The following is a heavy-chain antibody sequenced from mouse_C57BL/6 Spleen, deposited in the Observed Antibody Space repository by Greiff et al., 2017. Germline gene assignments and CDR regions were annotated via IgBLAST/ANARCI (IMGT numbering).Heavy chain of an antibody. CDR1: GFTFSSYG. Sequence: EVKLVESGGDLVKPGGSLKLSCAASGFTFSSYGMSWVRQTPDKRLEWVATISSGGSYTYYPDSVKGRFTISRDNATNTLYLQMSSLKSEDTAMYYCARHYSNYFDYWGQGTTLTVSS. D-gene: IGHD2-5*01. J-gene: IGHJ2*01. CDR3: ARHYSNYFDY. V-gene: IGHV5-6*01. CDR2: ISSGGSYT.